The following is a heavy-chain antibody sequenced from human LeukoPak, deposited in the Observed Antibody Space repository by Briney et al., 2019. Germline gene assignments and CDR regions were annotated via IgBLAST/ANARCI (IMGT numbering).Heavy chain of an antibody. CDR1: GGSISSYY. V-gene: IGHV4-59*01. J-gene: IGHJ4*02. Sequence: SSETLSLTCTVSGGSISSYYWSWIRQPPGKGLEWIGYIYYSGSTNYNPSLKSRVTISVDTSKNQFSLKLSSVTAADTAVYYCARVGPDSGYDPYYFDYWGQGTLVTVSS. CDR2: IYYSGST. D-gene: IGHD5-12*01. CDR3: ARVGPDSGYDPYYFDY.